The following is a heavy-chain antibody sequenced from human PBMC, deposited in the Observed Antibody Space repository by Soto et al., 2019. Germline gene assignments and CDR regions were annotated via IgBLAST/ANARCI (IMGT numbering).Heavy chain of an antibody. V-gene: IGHV4-4*02. Sequence: PSETLSLTCAVSGGSISSSNWWTWVRQPPGKGLEWIGEIYHSGSTHYNPSLKTRVTISVDKSKNQFSLMLSSVTAADTAVYYCARARFLEWFHTFDYWGQGALVTVSS. J-gene: IGHJ4*02. D-gene: IGHD3-3*01. CDR2: IYHSGST. CDR1: GGSISSSNW. CDR3: ARARFLEWFHTFDY.